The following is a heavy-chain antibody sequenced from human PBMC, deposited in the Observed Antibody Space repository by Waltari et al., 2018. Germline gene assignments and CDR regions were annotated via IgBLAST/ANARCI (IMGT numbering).Heavy chain of an antibody. D-gene: IGHD6-19*01. J-gene: IGHJ4*02. CDR2: INHSGST. V-gene: IGHV4-34*01. Sequence: QVQLQQWGAGLLKPSETLSLTCAGAGGSFSGYFWSWIRQPPGKGLGWIGEINHSGSTNYNPSLKSRVTISVDTSKNQFSLKLSSVTAADTAVYYCARGSRWAVAGTAYFDYWGQGTLVTVSS. CDR1: GGSFSGYF. CDR3: ARGSRWAVAGTAYFDY.